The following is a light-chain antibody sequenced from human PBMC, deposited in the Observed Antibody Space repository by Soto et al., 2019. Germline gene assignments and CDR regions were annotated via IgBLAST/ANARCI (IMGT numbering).Light chain of an antibody. J-gene: IGLJ1*01. Sequence: QSALTQPASVSGSPGQSITISCTGTGSDIGSYNYVSWYQHHPGKVPKFIIYDVTNRPSGGSDRFSGSKSGNTASLTISGLQAEDEADYYCNSYTSASTYVVGTGTKLTVL. CDR1: GSDIGSYNY. CDR2: DVT. CDR3: NSYTSASTYV. V-gene: IGLV2-14*03.